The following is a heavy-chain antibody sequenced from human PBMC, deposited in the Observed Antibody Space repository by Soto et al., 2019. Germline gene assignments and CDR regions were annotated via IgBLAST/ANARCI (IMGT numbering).Heavy chain of an antibody. CDR2: ISAYNGNT. V-gene: IGHV1-18*01. CDR1: GYTFTSYG. Sequence: QVQLVQSGAEVKKPGASVKVSCKASGYTFTSYGISWVRQAPGQGLEWMGWISAYNGNTNYAQKLQGRVTMTTDTSTSXAXXXXXSLRSDDTAVYYCARDAPPEDYWGQGTLVTVSS. J-gene: IGHJ4*02. CDR3: ARDAPPEDY.